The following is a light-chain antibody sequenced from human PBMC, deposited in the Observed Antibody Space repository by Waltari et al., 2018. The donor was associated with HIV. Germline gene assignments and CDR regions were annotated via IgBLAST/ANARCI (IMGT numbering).Light chain of an antibody. V-gene: IGLV7-43*01. CDR3: LLYVGGSYL. CDR1: FGSVSTSCY. CDR2: GGN. Sequence: QTVVTHASSLTVSPGGPVTLTCVLTFGSVSTSCYSNWLHQKPGHPPTALIYGGNTKHRWTAARYSSSNLGDKAILTLTAVEHEDEAVYYCLLYVGGSYLFGGGTLVTVL. J-gene: IGLJ2*01.